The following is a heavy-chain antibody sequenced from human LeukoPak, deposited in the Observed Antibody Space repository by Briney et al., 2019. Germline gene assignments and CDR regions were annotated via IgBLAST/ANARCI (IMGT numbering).Heavy chain of an antibody. CDR2: IYSGGNT. J-gene: IGHJ5*02. D-gene: IGHD3-10*01. Sequence: ETLSLTCTVSGGSISSGGYYWSWIRQAPGKGLEWVSVIYSGGNTYYADSVKGRFTISRDNSKNTFYLQMNSLRAEDTAVYYCARGVSYGSGSYIGDPWGQGTLVTVSS. CDR1: GGSISSGGYY. V-gene: IGHV3-53*01. CDR3: ARGVSYGSGSYIGDP.